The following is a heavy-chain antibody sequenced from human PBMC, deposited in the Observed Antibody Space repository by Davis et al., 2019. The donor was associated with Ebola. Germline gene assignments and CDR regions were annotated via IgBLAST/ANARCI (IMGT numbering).Heavy chain of an antibody. CDR2: IRSKANSYAT. J-gene: IGHJ4*02. CDR1: GFTFSGSA. Sequence: GGSLRFSCAASGFTFSGSAMHWVRQASGKGLEWVGRIRSKANSYATAYAASVKGRFTISRDDSKNTAYLQMNSLKTEDTAVYYCTTTTVTNDYWGQGTLVTVSS. D-gene: IGHD4-17*01. V-gene: IGHV3-73*01. CDR3: TTTTVTNDY.